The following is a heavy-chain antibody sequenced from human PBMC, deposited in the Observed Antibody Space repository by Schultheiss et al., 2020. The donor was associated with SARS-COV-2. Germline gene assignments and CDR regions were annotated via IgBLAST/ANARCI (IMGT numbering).Heavy chain of an antibody. J-gene: IGHJ6*03. CDR1: GGSISSGGYY. Sequence: SETLSLTCTVSGGSISSGGYYWSWIRQPPGKGLEWIGYMYNSGSTNYNPSLKSRVTISVDTPKNQFSLNLSSVTAADTAVYYCARARSSSSPLYHYYYMDVWGKGTTVTVSS. V-gene: IGHV4-61*08. CDR3: ARARSSSSPLYHYYYMDV. CDR2: MYNSGST. D-gene: IGHD6-6*01.